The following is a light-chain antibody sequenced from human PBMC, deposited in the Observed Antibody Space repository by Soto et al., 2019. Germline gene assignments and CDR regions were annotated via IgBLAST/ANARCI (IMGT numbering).Light chain of an antibody. CDR1: QSVSSSY. CDR2: DAS. CDR3: QHYGTSAL. J-gene: IGKJ3*01. V-gene: IGKV3-20*01. Sequence: EIVLTQSPGTLSLSPGERATLSCRVSQSVSSSYLAWYQQKPGQAPRLLIYDASRATGIPDRFSASGSGTDFTLTITRLEPEDFAVYYCQHYGTSALFGPGTKVDI.